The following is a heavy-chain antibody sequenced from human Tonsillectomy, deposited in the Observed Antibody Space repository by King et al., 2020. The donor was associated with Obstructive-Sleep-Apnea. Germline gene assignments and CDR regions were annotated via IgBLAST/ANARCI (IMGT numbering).Heavy chain of an antibody. V-gene: IGHV3-30-3*01. J-gene: IGHJ4*02. D-gene: IGHD6-19*01. Sequence: VQLVESGGGVVQPGRSLRLSCAASGFPFSTYTMHWVRQAPGKGLEWVAVISYDGSNKYYADSVKGRFTISRDNSKSTLYLQMNSLRADDRAVYYCARTGWVSYTSACFDYWGQGTLVTVPS. CDR2: ISYDGSNK. CDR3: ARTGWVSYTSACFDY. CDR1: GFPFSTYT.